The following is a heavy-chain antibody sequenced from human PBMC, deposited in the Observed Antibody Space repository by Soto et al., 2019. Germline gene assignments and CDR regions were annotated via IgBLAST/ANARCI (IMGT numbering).Heavy chain of an antibody. Sequence: DVQLLESGGGLVQPGGSLRLSCAASGFPFSMSAMTWVRQAPGKGLEWVSTTGLNGRTTYYADSVKGRFTVSRDNTKNTLDLQMRSLRAEDTAVYYCATVHNTSRSFDSWGQGTLVTVSS. CDR2: TGLNGRTT. D-gene: IGHD1-20*01. J-gene: IGHJ4*02. CDR1: GFPFSMSA. CDR3: ATVHNTSRSFDS. V-gene: IGHV3-23*01.